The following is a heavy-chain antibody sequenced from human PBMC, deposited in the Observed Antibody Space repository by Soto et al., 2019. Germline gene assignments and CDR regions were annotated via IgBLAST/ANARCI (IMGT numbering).Heavy chain of an antibody. D-gene: IGHD6-19*01. CDR1: GFTFTTYA. Sequence: AAGFTFTTYAMSWIRPAPGKGLEWVSTVGDSDDSTYYADSVKGRFTISRDNSKNTVYLQMNSLRDEDTAVYYCTRSGWVYWGQGTLVTVSS. CDR3: TRSGWVY. CDR2: VGDSDDST. J-gene: IGHJ4*02. V-gene: IGHV3-23*01.